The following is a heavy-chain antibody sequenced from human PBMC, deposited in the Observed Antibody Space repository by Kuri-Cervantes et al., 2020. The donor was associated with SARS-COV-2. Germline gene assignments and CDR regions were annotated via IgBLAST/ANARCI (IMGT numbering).Heavy chain of an antibody. CDR1: GFTFSSYG. CDR2: ISNDGRNK. Sequence: GESLKISCAASGFTFSSYGMHWVRQAPGKGLEWVAVISNDGRNKYYADSVKGRFTISRDNSKNTLYLQMNSLRVEDTAVYYCAGEKEPLTWGQGTLVTVSS. D-gene: IGHD1-14*01. V-gene: IGHV3-30*03. J-gene: IGHJ4*02. CDR3: AGEKEPLT.